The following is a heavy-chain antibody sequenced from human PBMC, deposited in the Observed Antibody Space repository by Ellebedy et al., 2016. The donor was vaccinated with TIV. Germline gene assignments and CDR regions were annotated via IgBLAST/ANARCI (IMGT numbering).Heavy chain of an antibody. CDR2: INQDGSEI. CDR3: ARAIGSGSSY. J-gene: IGHJ4*02. V-gene: IGHV3-7*01. Sequence: GGSLRLSXAASGFTFSSYWMHWVRQAPGKGLEWVANINQDGSEIHYVDSVKGRFTISRDNAENSLYLQMNSLRAEDTAVYYCARAIGSGSSYWGQGTLVTVSP. D-gene: IGHD3-22*01. CDR1: GFTFSSYW.